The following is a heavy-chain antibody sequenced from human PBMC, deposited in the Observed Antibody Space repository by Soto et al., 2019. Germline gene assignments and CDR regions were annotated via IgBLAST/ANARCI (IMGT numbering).Heavy chain of an antibody. CDR3: AKLVRDDVRRSDLDH. CDR1: GDSITASYSN. CDR2: FYYSGTT. Sequence: SETLSLTCTVSGDSITASYSNWAWIRHPPGKGLEWIGTFYYSGTTSQNPPLRSRITISGDTSRNQFSLKLRSVTAADSGVYYCAKLVRDDVRRSDLDHWGQGTLVTVSS. D-gene: IGHD3-10*02. J-gene: IGHJ4*02. V-gene: IGHV4-39*01.